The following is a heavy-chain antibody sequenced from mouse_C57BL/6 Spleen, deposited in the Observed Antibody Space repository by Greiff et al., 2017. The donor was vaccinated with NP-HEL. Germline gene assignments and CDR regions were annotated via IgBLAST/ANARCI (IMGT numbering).Heavy chain of an antibody. D-gene: IGHD2-4*01. J-gene: IGHJ2*01. CDR1: GFTFSSYG. V-gene: IGHV5-6*01. CDR3: AIYYDYDGNYFDY. Sequence: EVQLVESGGDLVKPGGSLKLSCAASGFTFSSYGMSWVRQTPDKRLEWVATISSGGSYTYYPDSVKGRFTISRDNAKNTLYLQMSSLKSEDTAMYYCAIYYDYDGNYFDYWGQGTTLTVSS. CDR2: ISSGGSYT.